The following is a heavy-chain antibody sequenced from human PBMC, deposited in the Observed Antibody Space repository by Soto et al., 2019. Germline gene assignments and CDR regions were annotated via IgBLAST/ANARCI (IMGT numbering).Heavy chain of an antibody. D-gene: IGHD6-19*01. V-gene: IGHV3-43*01. CDR3: AKDRAAVTGAYYYFAMDV. CDR1: GFTFDDYT. Sequence: CLRLSCAASGFTFDDYTMHWVRQTPGKGLEWVSLVSWDGGATYYADSVKGRFIISRDNNKNSQYLQMSGLRTEDTALYFCAKDRAAVTGAYYYFAMDVWGQGTTVTVSS. J-gene: IGHJ6*02. CDR2: VSWDGGAT.